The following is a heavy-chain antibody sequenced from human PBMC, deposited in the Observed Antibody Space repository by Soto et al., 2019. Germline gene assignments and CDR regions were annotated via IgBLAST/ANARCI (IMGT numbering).Heavy chain of an antibody. V-gene: IGHV6-1*01. CDR2: TYYRSKWYS. CDR1: GDSVSSYSVV. CDR3: ARLIGNSWFDP. Sequence: SQTLSLTCAISGDSVSSYSVVWNWIRQSPSGGLEWLGRTYYRSKWYSEYAISVQSRITVNADTSKNQVSLQPDSVTPDDTAVYYCARLIGNSWFDPWGQGTLVTVSS. J-gene: IGHJ5*02. D-gene: IGHD2-8*01.